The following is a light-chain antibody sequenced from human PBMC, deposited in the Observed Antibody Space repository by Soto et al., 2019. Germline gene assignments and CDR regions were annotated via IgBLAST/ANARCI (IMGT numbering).Light chain of an antibody. V-gene: IGLV2-14*01. CDR2: EVT. Sequence: QLVLTQPASVSGSPGQSITISCTGTSGDVGAYNYVSWYQQHPGKAPKLLIFEVTYRPSGVSNRFSGSKSGNTASLTISGLQSEDEADYYCSSYTTSTPLFGGGTKLTVL. CDR1: SGDVGAYNY. J-gene: IGLJ2*01. CDR3: SSYTTSTPL.